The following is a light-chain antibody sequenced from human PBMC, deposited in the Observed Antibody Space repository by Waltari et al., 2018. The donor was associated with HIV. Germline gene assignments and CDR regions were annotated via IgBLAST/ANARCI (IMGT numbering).Light chain of an antibody. V-gene: IGLV3-1*01. Sequence: SYELTQPPSVSVSPEQTASITSTADKLGDKYPCWYQQKPGQSPVLVIYQDSKRPSGIPERFSGSNSGNTATLTISGTQAMDEADYYCQAWDSSTAVFGGGTKLTVL. CDR3: QAWDSSTAV. CDR2: QDS. CDR1: KLGDKY. J-gene: IGLJ2*01.